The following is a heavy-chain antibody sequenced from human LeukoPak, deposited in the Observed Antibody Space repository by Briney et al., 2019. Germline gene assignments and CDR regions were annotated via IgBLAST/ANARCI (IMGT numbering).Heavy chain of an antibody. V-gene: IGHV4-61*02. CDR3: ASSDFWSGSGYYYYYMDV. CDR2: IYTSGST. J-gene: IGHJ6*03. D-gene: IGHD3-3*01. Sequence: SQTLSLTCTVSGGSISGGSYYWSWIRQPAGKGLEWIGRIYTSGSTNYNPSLKSRVTISVDTSKNQFSLKLSSVTAADTAVYYCASSDFWSGSGYYYYYMDVWGKGTTVTVSS. CDR1: GGSISGGSYY.